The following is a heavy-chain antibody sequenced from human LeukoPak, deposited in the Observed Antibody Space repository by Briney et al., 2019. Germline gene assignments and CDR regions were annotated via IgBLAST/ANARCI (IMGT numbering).Heavy chain of an antibody. CDR2: IYPGDSDT. Sequence: AGESLKISCKVSGYSFTRYWIGWVRQMPGKGLEWMGIIYPGDSDTRYSPSFQGQVTISADKSISTAYLQWRSLKASDTAMYYCARRSGYYSMAHPGRSNLDSWGQGTLVTVSS. J-gene: IGHJ4*02. CDR3: ARRSGYYSMAHPGRSNLDS. D-gene: IGHD2/OR15-2a*01. CDR1: GYSFTRYW. V-gene: IGHV5-51*01.